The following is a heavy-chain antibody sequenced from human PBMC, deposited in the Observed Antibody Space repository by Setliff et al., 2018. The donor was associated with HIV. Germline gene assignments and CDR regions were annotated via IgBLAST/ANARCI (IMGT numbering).Heavy chain of an antibody. D-gene: IGHD3-10*01. CDR2: INHRGST. J-gene: IGHJ4*02. CDR3: ARAGSIDY. CDR1: GGSFSDFY. Sequence: SETLSLTCAVYGGSFSDFYWSWIRQPPGKGLEWVGEINHRGSTYYNPSLKSRVTISVDTSKNQFSLKLSSVTAADTAVYYCARAGSIDYWGQGTLVTVSS. V-gene: IGHV4-34*01.